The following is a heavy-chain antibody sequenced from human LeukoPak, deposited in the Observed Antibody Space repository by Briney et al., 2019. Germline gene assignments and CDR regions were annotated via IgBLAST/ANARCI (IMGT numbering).Heavy chain of an antibody. V-gene: IGHV4-34*01. D-gene: IGHD6-19*01. CDR2: INHSGST. J-gene: IGHJ3*02. CDR1: GGSFSGYY. Sequence: SETLSLTCAVYGGSFSGYYWSWIRQPPGKGLEWIGEINHSGSTNYNPSLKSRVTISVDTSKNQFSLKLSSVTAADTAVYYCARDFRVYAVAGKSAFDTWGQGTMVTVSS. CDR3: ARDFRVYAVAGKSAFDT.